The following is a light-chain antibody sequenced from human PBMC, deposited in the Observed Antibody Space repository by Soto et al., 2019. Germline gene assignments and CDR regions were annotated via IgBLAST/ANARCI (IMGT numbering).Light chain of an antibody. V-gene: IGKV1-39*01. J-gene: IGKJ5*01. Sequence: DNRIAQGASSMIASVGDRVTITCRASQSISSYLNWYQQKPGKAPKLLIYAASSLQSGVPSRFSGSGSGTDFTLTISSLQPEDFATYYCQQSYSTPITFGQGTRLEIK. CDR2: AAS. CDR3: QQSYSTPIT. CDR1: QSISSY.